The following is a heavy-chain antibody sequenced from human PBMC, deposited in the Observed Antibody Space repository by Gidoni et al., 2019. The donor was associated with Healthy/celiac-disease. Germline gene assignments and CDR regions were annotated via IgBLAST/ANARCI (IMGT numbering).Heavy chain of an antibody. Sequence: QVQLVQSGAEVKKPGASVKVSCKASGYTFTGYYMHWVRQAPGQGLEWMGWINPNSGGTNYAQKFQGRVTMTRDTSISTAYMELSRLRSDDTAVYYCARVGALLWGPRYYGRDVWGQGTTVTVSS. J-gene: IGHJ6*02. CDR1: GYTFTGYY. CDR3: ARVGALLWGPRYYGRDV. CDR2: INPNSGGT. D-gene: IGHD3-10*01. V-gene: IGHV1-2*02.